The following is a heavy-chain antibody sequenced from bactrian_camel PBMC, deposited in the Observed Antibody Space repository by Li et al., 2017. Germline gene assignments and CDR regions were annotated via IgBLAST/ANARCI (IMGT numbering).Heavy chain of an antibody. CDR3: AAESPRRRYCSGNYLKSFGC. CDR1: GYTYSSYC. D-gene: IGHD2*01. J-gene: IGHJ6*01. Sequence: QVQLVESGGGSVQAGGSLRLSCAASGYTYSSYCMGWFRQAPGNEREGVAATDSDGRTSYTDSVKGRFTISQDNAKNTLYLQMNNLKPEDTAMYYCAAESPRRRYCSGNYLKSFGCWGQGTQVTVS. V-gene: IGHV3S26*01. CDR2: TDSDGRT.